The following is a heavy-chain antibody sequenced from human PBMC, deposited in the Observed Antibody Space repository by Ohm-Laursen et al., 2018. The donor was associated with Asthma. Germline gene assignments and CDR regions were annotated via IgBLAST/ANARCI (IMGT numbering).Heavy chain of an antibody. Sequence: TLSLTCTVSGGSISSGGYSWSWIRQPPGKGLEWIGYIYHSGSTYYNPSLKSRVTISVDTSKNQFSLKLSSVTAADTAVYYCARDLLEGAFDIWGQGTMVTVSS. CDR3: ARDLLEGAFDI. J-gene: IGHJ3*02. CDR2: IYHSGST. V-gene: IGHV4-30-2*05. CDR1: GGSISSGGYS.